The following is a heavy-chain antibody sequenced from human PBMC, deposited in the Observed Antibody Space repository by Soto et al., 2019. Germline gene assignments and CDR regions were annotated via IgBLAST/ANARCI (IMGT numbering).Heavy chain of an antibody. D-gene: IGHD3-10*01. CDR3: AGDPFYYASGF. CDR1: EFEDRDHY. CDR2: ISGDGTTQ. J-gene: IGHJ4*02. Sequence: PCGSLRQSGADAEFEDRDHYMTRNNQAPGKGLEWVSKISGDGTTQYYADSVKGRFAVSRDNAKNSLHLQMNSLRAEDTALYYCAGDPFYYASGFWGQGTLVTVSS. V-gene: IGHV3-11*01.